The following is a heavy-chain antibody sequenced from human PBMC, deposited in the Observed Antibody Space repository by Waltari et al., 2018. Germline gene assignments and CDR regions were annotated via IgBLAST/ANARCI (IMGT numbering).Heavy chain of an antibody. D-gene: IGHD6-19*01. CDR3: ARQLRYSSGYFDY. CDR1: GGSISSSSYY. V-gene: IGHV4-39*01. CDR2: IYYSGST. Sequence: QLQLQESGPGLVKPSETLSLTCTVSGGSISSSSYYWGWIRQPPGKGLEWIGSIYYSGSTYYNPSLKSRVTISVDTSKNQFSLKLSSVTAADTAVYYCARQLRYSSGYFDYWGQGTLVTVSS. J-gene: IGHJ4*02.